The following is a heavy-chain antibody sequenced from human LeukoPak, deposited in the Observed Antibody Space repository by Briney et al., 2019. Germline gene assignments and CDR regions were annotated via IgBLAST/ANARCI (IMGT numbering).Heavy chain of an antibody. V-gene: IGHV3-48*04. D-gene: IGHD2-2*01. CDR2: ISKNSDLK. CDR3: AGQLLPLDYYYYMDV. J-gene: IGHJ6*03. CDR1: GFTFSSDS. Sequence: GGSLRLSCAASGFTFSSDSMNWVRQAPGKGLEWVSYISKNSDLKSHADSVKGRFTIFRDNAKNSLFLQMNSLGVEDTAVYYCAGQLLPLDYYYYMDVWGKGTTVTVSS.